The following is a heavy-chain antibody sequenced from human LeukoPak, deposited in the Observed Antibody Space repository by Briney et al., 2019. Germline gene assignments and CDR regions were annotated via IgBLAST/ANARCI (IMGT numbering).Heavy chain of an antibody. J-gene: IGHJ4*02. V-gene: IGHV3-33*08. CDR1: GFTFSSYA. D-gene: IGHD3-22*01. CDR2: IWYDGSNK. CDR3: ARAFGYDSSGYLSGY. Sequence: GGSLRLSCAASGFTFSSYAMNWVRQAPGKGLEWVAVIWYDGSNKYYADSVKGRFTISRDNSKNTLYLQMNSLRAEDTAVYYCARAFGYDSSGYLSGYWGQGTLVTVSS.